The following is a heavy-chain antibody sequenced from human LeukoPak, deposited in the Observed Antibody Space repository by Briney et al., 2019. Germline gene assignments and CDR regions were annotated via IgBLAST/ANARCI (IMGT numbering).Heavy chain of an antibody. CDR1: GFTFDDYA. CDR3: AKGPYSGSYYFDY. J-gene: IGHJ4*02. V-gene: IGHV3-9*01. D-gene: IGHD1-26*01. Sequence: GRSLRLSCAASGFTFDDYAMPWVRQAPGKGLEWVSGISWNSGSIGYADSVKGRFTISRDNAKNSLYLQMNSLRAEDTALYYCAKGPYSGSYYFDYWGQGTLVSVSS. CDR2: ISWNSGSI.